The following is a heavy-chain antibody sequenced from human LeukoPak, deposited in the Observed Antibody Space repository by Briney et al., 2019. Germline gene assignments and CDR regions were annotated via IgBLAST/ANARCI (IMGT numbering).Heavy chain of an antibody. CDR3: AKSRSAYPRVDGFDM. V-gene: IGHV3-23*01. CDR2: ISGSGGTT. J-gene: IGHJ3*02. CDR1: GFTFSTYA. Sequence: GGSLRLSCAASGFTFSTYAMSWVRQAPGKGLEWVSAISGSGGTTYNADSVKGRFTVSRDNSKSTLYLQMNSLRAEDTALYYCAKSRSAYPRVDGFDMWGQGTMVTVSS. D-gene: IGHD3-3*01.